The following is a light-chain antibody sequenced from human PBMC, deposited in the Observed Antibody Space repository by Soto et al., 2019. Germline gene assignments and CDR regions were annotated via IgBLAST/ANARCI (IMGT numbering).Light chain of an antibody. CDR1: QSVGSS. V-gene: IGKV3-11*01. CDR2: DAS. Sequence: EIVLTQSPDTLSLSPRGRATLSCRASQSVGSSLAWYQQKPGQAPRLLIYDASNRPTGIPARFSGSGSGTDFTLTISSLEPEDFAVYFCQQRSRSLTFGGGTRVEIK. J-gene: IGKJ4*01. CDR3: QQRSRSLT.